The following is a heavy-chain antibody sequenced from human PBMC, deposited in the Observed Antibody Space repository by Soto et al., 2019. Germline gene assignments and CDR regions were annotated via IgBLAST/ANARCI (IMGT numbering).Heavy chain of an antibody. CDR3: ARAYDFDSSGYYWYFDL. D-gene: IGHD3-22*01. Sequence: QVQLVQSGAEVKKPEASVKVSCKASGYTFTSYGISWVRQAPGQGLEWMGWISAYNGNTNYAQKLQGRVTMTTDTSTSTAYMGLRGLRSDDTAVYYCARAYDFDSSGYYWYFDLWGRGTLVTVSS. J-gene: IGHJ2*01. CDR1: GYTFTSYG. CDR2: ISAYNGNT. V-gene: IGHV1-18*01.